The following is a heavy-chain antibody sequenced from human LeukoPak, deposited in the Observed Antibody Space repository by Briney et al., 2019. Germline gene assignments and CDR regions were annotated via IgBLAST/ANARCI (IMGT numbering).Heavy chain of an antibody. V-gene: IGHV3-7*01. CDR1: GFTFDDYA. J-gene: IGHJ5*02. Sequence: GGSLRLSCAASGFTFDDYAMSWVRQVPGKGLEWVANIKQDGSEKYYVDSVKGRFTISRDNAKNSLYLQMNSLRAEDTAVYYCARGVGYSSSTPPVWFDPWGQGALVTVSS. CDR3: ARGVGYSSSTPPVWFDP. D-gene: IGHD6-6*01. CDR2: IKQDGSEK.